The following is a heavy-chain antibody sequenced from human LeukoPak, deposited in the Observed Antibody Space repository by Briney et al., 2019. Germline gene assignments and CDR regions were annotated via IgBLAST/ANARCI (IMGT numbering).Heavy chain of an antibody. CDR2: IYYSGTT. J-gene: IGHJ4*02. V-gene: IGHV4-30-4*01. Sequence: SRTLSLTCTVSGDSPSSGDYFWSWIRQPPGGGLEWVGYIYYSGTTYYNPSLKSRVTISVDTSKNQFSLNLTSVTAQDTAVYYCARETMAGHLDYWGQGNLVTVSS. CDR1: GDSPSSGDYF. D-gene: IGHD6-19*01. CDR3: ARETMAGHLDY.